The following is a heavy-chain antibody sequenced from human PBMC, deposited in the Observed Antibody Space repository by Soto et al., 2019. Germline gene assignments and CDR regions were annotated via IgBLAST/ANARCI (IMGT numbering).Heavy chain of an antibody. V-gene: IGHV4-30-4*01. Sequence: LSLTCTVSGGSVSSDNYYWSWIRQSPGKGLEWIGYIYYSGSTYSNPSLNGRVTISVDTSKNQFSLKLSSVTAADTALYFCARHYYDSSAYHFVGLDYWGQGTLVTVSS. CDR2: IYYSGST. CDR1: GGSVSSDNYY. J-gene: IGHJ4*02. CDR3: ARHYYDSSAYHFVGLDY. D-gene: IGHD3-22*01.